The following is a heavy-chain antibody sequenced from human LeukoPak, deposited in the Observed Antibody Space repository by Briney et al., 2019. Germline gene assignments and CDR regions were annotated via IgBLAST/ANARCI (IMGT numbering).Heavy chain of an antibody. J-gene: IGHJ4*02. Sequence: GGSLRLSRAASGFTFSSHVMTWVRQAPGKGPEWVSGISGSGAGTYYADSVKGRFTISRDNSKNAVYLQMNSLRVEDTAVNYCTKDAGFEYCSRGSCYSGDYWGQGTLVTVSS. CDR1: GFTFSSHV. CDR3: TKDAGFEYCSRGSCYSGDY. D-gene: IGHD2-15*01. V-gene: IGHV3-23*01. CDR2: ISGSGAGT.